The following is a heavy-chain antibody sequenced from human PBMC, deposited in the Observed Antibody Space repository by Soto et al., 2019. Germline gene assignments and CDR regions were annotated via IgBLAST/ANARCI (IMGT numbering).Heavy chain of an antibody. CDR2: ISGSGGST. J-gene: IGHJ4*02. CDR3: AKDYYYDSSGYPLDY. Sequence: EVQLLESGGGLVQPGGSLRLSCAASGFTFSSYAMSWVRQAPGKGLEWVSAISGSGGSTYYADSVKGRFTISRDNSKNTLYLQMNSLRAEDTAVYHCAKDYYYDSSGYPLDYWGQGTLVTVSS. D-gene: IGHD3-22*01. V-gene: IGHV3-23*01. CDR1: GFTFSSYA.